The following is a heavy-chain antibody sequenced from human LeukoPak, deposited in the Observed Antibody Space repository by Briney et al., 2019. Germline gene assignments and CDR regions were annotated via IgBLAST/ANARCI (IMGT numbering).Heavy chain of an antibody. D-gene: IGHD3-10*01. V-gene: IGHV3-48*03. Sequence: GGSLRLSCAASGFTFSSYEMNWVRQAPGKGLEGVSYISSSGSTIYYADSVKGRFTISRDNAKKSLYLQMDSLRAEDTAVYYCARDGGDYGSGSYYAYWGQGTLVTVSS. CDR2: ISSSGSTI. J-gene: IGHJ4*02. CDR1: GFTFSSYE. CDR3: ARDGGDYGSGSYYAY.